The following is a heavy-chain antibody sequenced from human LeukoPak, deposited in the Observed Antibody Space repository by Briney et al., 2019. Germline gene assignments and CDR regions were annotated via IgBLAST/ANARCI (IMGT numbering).Heavy chain of an antibody. CDR1: GGSISNTIYY. D-gene: IGHD6-13*01. CDR2: IFYSGST. CDR3: AREGRGQQLTPIDY. J-gene: IGHJ4*02. Sequence: SETLSLTCTVSGGSISNTIYYWGWIRQPPGKGLQWIGSIFYSGSTYYNPSLKSRVTISVDTSTNQLSLKVNSLTTADTAVYYCAREGRGQQLTPIDYWGPGALVTVSS. V-gene: IGHV4-39*07.